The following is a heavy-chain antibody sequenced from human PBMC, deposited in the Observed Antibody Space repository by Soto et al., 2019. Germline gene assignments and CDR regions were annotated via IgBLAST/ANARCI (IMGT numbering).Heavy chain of an antibody. CDR3: ARGSYGAGSDH. CDR1: GGSISGYY. V-gene: IGHV4-59*01. CDR2: VYYSGST. D-gene: IGHD3-10*01. J-gene: IGHJ4*02. Sequence: SETLSLTCTLSGGSISGYYWSWIRQPPGKGLEWIGYVYYSGSTKYNPSLESRVTISVDMSNNQFSLMLTSVTAADTAVYYCARGSYGAGSDHWGQGILVTVSS.